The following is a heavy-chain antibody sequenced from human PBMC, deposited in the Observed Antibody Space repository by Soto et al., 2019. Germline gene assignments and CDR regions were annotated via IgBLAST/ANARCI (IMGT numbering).Heavy chain of an antibody. CDR1: GDSVSSNSAA. Sequence: SQTLSLTCAISGDSVSSNSAAWNWIRQSPSRGLEWLGRTYYGSKWYNDYAVSVKSRITINPDTSENQLSLQLNSVTPEDTAVYYCARVRIAAPSLFAFDIWGQGTMVTVSS. J-gene: IGHJ3*02. V-gene: IGHV6-1*01. CDR3: ARVRIAAPSLFAFDI. CDR2: TYYGSKWYN. D-gene: IGHD6-6*01.